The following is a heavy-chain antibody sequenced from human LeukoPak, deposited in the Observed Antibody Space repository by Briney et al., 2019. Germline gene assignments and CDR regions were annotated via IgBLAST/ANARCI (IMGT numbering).Heavy chain of an antibody. Sequence: GGSLRLSCAASGFTFDDYAMHWVRQAPGKGLEWVSGISWNSGSIGYADSVKGRFTISRDNAKNSLYLQMNSLRAEDTAVYYCARAITYYYDSSGYLLDYWGQGTLVTVSS. CDR2: ISWNSGSI. CDR1: GFTFDDYA. D-gene: IGHD3-22*01. J-gene: IGHJ4*02. CDR3: ARAITYYYDSSGYLLDY. V-gene: IGHV3-9*01.